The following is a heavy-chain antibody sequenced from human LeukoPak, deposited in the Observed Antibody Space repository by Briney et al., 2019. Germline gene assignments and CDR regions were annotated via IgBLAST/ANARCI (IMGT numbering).Heavy chain of an antibody. V-gene: IGHV3-7*01. J-gene: IGHJ6*02. D-gene: IGHD3-10*01. CDR3: ARDYYGSGSYYDYYYYGMDV. CDR1: GFTFSSYW. Sequence: PGGSLRLSCAASGFTFSSYWMSWVRQAPGKGLEWVTNIKQDGSEKYYVDSVKGRFTISRDNAKNSLYLQMNSLRAEDTAVYYCARDYYGSGSYYDYYYYGMDVWGQGTTVTVSS. CDR2: IKQDGSEK.